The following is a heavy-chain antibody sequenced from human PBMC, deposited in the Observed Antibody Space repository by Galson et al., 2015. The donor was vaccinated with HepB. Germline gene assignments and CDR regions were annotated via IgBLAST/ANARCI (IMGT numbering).Heavy chain of an antibody. CDR1: GFTFSSYS. CDR2: ISSSSSYI. V-gene: IGHV3-21*01. J-gene: IGHJ4*02. Sequence: SLRLSCAASGFTFSSYSMNWVRQAPGKGLEWVSSISSSSSYIYYADSVKGRFTISRDNAKNSLYLQMNSLRAEDTAVYYCARPRGYSGYGADFDYWGQGTLVTVSS. D-gene: IGHD5-12*01. CDR3: ARPRGYSGYGADFDY.